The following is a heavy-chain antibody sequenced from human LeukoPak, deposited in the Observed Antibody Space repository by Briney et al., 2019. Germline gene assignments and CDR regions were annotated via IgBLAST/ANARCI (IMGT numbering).Heavy chain of an antibody. CDR2: IYSGDST. Sequence: PGGSLRLSCAASGFTVITNYISWVRQAPGKGLEWVSVIYSGDSTYYADSVKGRFTISRHNSKNTLYLQMNSLRPEDTAVYYCARGGGYYYGSGSSGHYDAFDIWGQGTMVTVSS. CDR3: ARGGGYYYGSGSSGHYDAFDI. D-gene: IGHD3-10*01. V-gene: IGHV3-53*04. J-gene: IGHJ3*02. CDR1: GFTVITNY.